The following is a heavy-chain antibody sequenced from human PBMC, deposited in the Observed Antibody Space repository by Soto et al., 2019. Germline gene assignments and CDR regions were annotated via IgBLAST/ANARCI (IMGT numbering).Heavy chain of an antibody. J-gene: IGHJ4*02. CDR1: GFTCSSYA. CDR3: ARDRIYSSRWHDY. CDR2: ISDDGSNK. Sequence: QVQLVESGGGGVQPGRSMRLSCAASGFTCSSYAMHWVRQAPGKGLELVAVISDDGSNKYYADSVKGRFTISRDNSKNTRYLQMNSLRAEDTALYYCARDRIYSSRWHDYWGQGTLVSVSS. V-gene: IGHV3-30-3*01. D-gene: IGHD6-13*01.